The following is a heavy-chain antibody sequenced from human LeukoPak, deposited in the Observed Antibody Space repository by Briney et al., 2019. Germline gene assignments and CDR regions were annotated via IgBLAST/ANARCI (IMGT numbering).Heavy chain of an antibody. CDR1: GYTFTSYG. J-gene: IGHJ1*01. CDR3: AGPSSSWSEYFQH. D-gene: IGHD6-13*01. CDR2: ISAYNGNT. Sequence: ASVKVSCKASGYTFTSYGISWVRQAPGQGLEWMGWISAYNGNTNYAQKLQGRVTMTTDTSTSTAYMELRSLRSDDTAVYYCAGPSSSWSEYFQHWGQGTLVIVSS. V-gene: IGHV1-18*01.